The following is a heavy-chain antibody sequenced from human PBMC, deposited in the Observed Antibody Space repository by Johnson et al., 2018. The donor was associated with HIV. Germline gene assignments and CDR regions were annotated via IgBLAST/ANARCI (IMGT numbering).Heavy chain of an antibody. V-gene: IGHV3-30-3*01. CDR1: GFTFSSYA. CDR2: ISYDGSNK. J-gene: IGHJ3*02. Sequence: QAQLVESGGGVVQPGRSLRLSCAASGFTFSSYAMHWVRQAPGKGLERVAVISYDGSNKYYADSVKGRFTISRDNSKNTLYLQMNSLRAEGTAVYYCAREGEGGAFDIWGQGTMVTVSS. D-gene: IGHD3-16*01. CDR3: AREGEGGAFDI.